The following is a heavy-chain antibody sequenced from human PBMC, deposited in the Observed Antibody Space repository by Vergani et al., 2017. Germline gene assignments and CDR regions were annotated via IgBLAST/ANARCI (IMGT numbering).Heavy chain of an antibody. D-gene: IGHD3-10*01. J-gene: IGHJ4*02. CDR1: GFTFSSSW. Sequence: EVQLVESGGGLVQPGGSLRLSCAASGFTFSSSWMSWVRQAPGKGLEWVANIKQDGSEKSYVDSVKGRVTISRDNAKNSLYLQMNSLRAEDTAVYYCASVMRSGSYLVGVDYFDYWGQGTLVTVSS. CDR2: IKQDGSEK. V-gene: IGHV3-7*01. CDR3: ASVMRSGSYLVGVDYFDY.